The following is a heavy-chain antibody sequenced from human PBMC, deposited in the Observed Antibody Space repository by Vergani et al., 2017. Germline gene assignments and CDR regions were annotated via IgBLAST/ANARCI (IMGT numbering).Heavy chain of an antibody. CDR2: ISSSSSTI. CDR1: GFTFSSYS. J-gene: IGHJ4*02. V-gene: IGHV3-48*01. Sequence: EVQLVESGGGLVQPGGSLRLSCAASGFTFSSYSMNWVRQAPGKGLEWVSYISSSSSTIYYADSVKGRFTISGDNAKNSLYLQMNSLRAEDAAVYYCARGALSRYGDYGRYFDYWGQGTLVTVSS. CDR3: ARGALSRYGDYGRYFDY. D-gene: IGHD4-17*01.